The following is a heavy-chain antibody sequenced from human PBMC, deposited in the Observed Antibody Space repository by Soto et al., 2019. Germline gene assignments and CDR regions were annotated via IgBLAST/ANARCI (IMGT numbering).Heavy chain of an antibody. V-gene: IGHV4-39*07. CDR2: INYGGST. J-gene: IGHJ5*02. Sequence: SETLSLTCTVSGGSINRNTYHWGWIRQPPGKGLEWIGNINYGGSTYYNPSLKSRVTLSVDTSKNQFSLKLRSVTAADTAVYYCARGKPWQQLVRLNWFDPWGQGTLVTVSS. D-gene: IGHD6-13*01. CDR1: GGSINRNTYH. CDR3: ARGKPWQQLVRLNWFDP.